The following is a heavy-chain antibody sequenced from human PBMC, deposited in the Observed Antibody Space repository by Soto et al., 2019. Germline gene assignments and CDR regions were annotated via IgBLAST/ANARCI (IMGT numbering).Heavy chain of an antibody. CDR1: GGSSSHYY. V-gene: IGHV4-59*01. Sequence: QVQLQESGPSLVRPSETLSLTCIVFGGSSSHYYWSGIRQPPGKGLEWIVYIYYSGSTNYNPSLQGRVTISVDTSKNQFPLKLSSVTAADTAVYYCARAVLPATAPFDYWGQGTLVNVSS. CDR3: ARAVLPATAPFDY. J-gene: IGHJ4*02. D-gene: IGHD2-2*01. CDR2: IYYSGST.